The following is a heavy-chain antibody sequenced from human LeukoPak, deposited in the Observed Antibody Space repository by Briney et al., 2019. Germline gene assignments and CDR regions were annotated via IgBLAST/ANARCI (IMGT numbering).Heavy chain of an antibody. CDR2: IYTSGST. V-gene: IGHV4-61*02. J-gene: IGHJ4*02. Sequence: PSETLSLTCTVCGGSISSGSYYWSWIRQPAGKGLEWIGRIYTSGSTNYNPSLKSRVTISVDTSKNQFSLKLSSVTAADTAVYYCARDLHGIAVAGSLDYWGQGTLVTVSS. D-gene: IGHD6-19*01. CDR1: GGSISSGSYY. CDR3: ARDLHGIAVAGSLDY.